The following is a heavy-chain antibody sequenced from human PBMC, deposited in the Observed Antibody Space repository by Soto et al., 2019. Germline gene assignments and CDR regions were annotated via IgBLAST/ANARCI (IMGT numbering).Heavy chain of an antibody. V-gene: IGHV1-69*12. CDR1: GGTFSSYA. Sequence: QVQLVQSGAEVKKPGSSMQVSCKASGGTFSSYAFSWVRQAPGQGLEWVGGIIPIFGTADYAQKFQGRVTISADESTSTVHMGLSILRSEDTAVYYCASWLKEAGIGGSYYYGTDVWGQGTTVTVSS. J-gene: IGHJ6*02. CDR3: ASWLKEAGIGGSYYYGTDV. D-gene: IGHD6-19*01. CDR2: IIPIFGTA.